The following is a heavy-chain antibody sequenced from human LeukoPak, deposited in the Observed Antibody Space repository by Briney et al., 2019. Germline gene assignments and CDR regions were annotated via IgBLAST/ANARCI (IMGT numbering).Heavy chain of an antibody. V-gene: IGHV4-39*07. CDR3: ARGTLYSGWSYYFDS. CDR1: GGSISSNNYY. CDR2: IYYSGST. Sequence: SETLSLTCTVSGGSISSNNYYWGWIRQPPGKGLEWIVNIYYSGSTYYNPSLKSRVTISVDNSNNKFSLRLSSVTAADTALYYCARGTLYSGWSYYFDSWGQGTLVTVSS. J-gene: IGHJ4*02. D-gene: IGHD6-19*01.